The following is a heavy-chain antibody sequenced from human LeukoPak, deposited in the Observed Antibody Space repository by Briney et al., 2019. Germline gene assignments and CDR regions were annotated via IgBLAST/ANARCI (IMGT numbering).Heavy chain of an antibody. J-gene: IGHJ4*02. CDR3: ATDRVYGSGSSDY. V-gene: IGHV3-74*03. CDR2: INGDGSGT. Sequence: QPGGSLRLSCTACGFTLTSQWMGWVRHDPGKGMGWVSRINGDGSGTKNADSVKGRFTISRDRAKNTLYLKMKRLRVEDTAVYYCATDRVYGSGSSDYWGQGALVTVSS. D-gene: IGHD3-10*01. CDR1: GFTLTSQW.